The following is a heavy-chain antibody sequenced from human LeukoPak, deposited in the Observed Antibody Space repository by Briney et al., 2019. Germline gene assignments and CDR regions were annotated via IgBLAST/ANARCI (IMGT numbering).Heavy chain of an antibody. CDR2: IFYSGRT. J-gene: IGHJ4*02. Sequence: SETLSLTCTVSGGSISNSYWSWIRQPPGQGLEWIGYIFYSGRTNYNPSLKSRVTISVDTSKNQFSLKLSSVTAADTAVYYCARDGGYSGYDYGGDYWGQGTLVTVSS. CDR1: GGSISNSY. D-gene: IGHD5-12*01. V-gene: IGHV4-59*12. CDR3: ARDGGYSGYDYGGDY.